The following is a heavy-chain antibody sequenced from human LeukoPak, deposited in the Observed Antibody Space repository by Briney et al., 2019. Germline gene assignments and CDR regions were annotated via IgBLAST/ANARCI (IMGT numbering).Heavy chain of an antibody. J-gene: IGHJ4*02. CDR2: INPDGGST. CDR3: ARAPRNSSTMLDY. D-gene: IGHD6-13*01. CDR1: GYTFTSYW. V-gene: IGHV1-46*01. Sequence: ASVKVSCKGSGYTFTSYWIQWVRQAPGQGLEWMGLINPDGGSTAYAHRFQGRATMTRDTSTSTVYMDLSSLRSEDTAMYYCARAPRNSSTMLDYWGQGTLVTVSS.